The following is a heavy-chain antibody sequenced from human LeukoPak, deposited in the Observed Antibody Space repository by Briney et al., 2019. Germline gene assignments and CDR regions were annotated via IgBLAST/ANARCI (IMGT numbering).Heavy chain of an antibody. J-gene: IGHJ6*03. Sequence: SETLCLTCIVSGGSISGTNSYWAWIRQPAGKGLEWIGSIYFSGSTFYKSSLESRLNMSVDMSKNQFSLKVRSVTAADTAVYYCARQRADYYYYYMDVWGKGTTVTVSS. CDR3: ARQRADYYYYYMDV. CDR1: GGSISGTNSY. CDR2: IYFSGST. V-gene: IGHV4-39*01.